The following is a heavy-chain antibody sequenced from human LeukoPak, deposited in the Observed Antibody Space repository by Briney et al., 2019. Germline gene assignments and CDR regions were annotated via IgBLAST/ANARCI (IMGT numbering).Heavy chain of an antibody. CDR3: ARSYGPGSTVIGN. V-gene: IGHV1-18*01. J-gene: IGHJ4*02. CDR1: GYTFTSYA. CDR2: ISAYNGNT. D-gene: IGHD4-11*01. Sequence: ASVKVSCKASGYTFTSYAMHWVRQAPGQRLEWMGWISAYNGNTNYAQKLQGRVTMTTDTSTSTAYMELRSLRSDDTAVYYCARSYGPGSTVIGNWGQGTLVTVSS.